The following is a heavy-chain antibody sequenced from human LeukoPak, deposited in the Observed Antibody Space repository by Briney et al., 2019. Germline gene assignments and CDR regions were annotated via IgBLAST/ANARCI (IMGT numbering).Heavy chain of an antibody. CDR3: AREAYYYDSSAYYYVVFDY. Sequence: SETLSLTCTVSGGSISSDGSSWNRIRRPPGKGLEFIGYISHSGTTYYNPSLKSRGTISVDRSKNQFSLKLSSVTAADTAVYYCAREAYYYDSSAYYYVVFDYWGQGTLVTVSS. V-gene: IGHV4-30-2*01. CDR2: ISHSGTT. D-gene: IGHD3-22*01. J-gene: IGHJ4*02. CDR1: GGSISSDGSS.